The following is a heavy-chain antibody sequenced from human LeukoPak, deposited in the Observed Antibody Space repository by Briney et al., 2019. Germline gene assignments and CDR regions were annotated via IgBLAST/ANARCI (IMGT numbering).Heavy chain of an antibody. CDR2: ISGSGGST. Sequence: PGGSLRLSCAASGFIFNNYWMIWVRQAPGKGLEWVSAISGSGGSTYYADSVKGRFTISRDNSKNTLYLQMNSLRAEDTAVYYCAKDYDFWSGYLFYWGQGTLVTVSS. D-gene: IGHD3-3*01. J-gene: IGHJ4*02. CDR1: GFIFNNYW. CDR3: AKDYDFWSGYLFY. V-gene: IGHV3-23*01.